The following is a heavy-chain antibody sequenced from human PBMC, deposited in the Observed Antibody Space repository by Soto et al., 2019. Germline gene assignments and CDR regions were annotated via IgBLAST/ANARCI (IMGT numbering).Heavy chain of an antibody. CDR2: IYYSGST. Sequence: SETLSLTCTVSGGSVSSGSYYWSWIRQPPGKGLEWIGYIYYSGSTNYNPSLKSRVTISVDTSKNQFSLKLSSVTAADTAVYYCARVYDFWSGGYFDYWGQGTLVTVSS. CDR3: ARVYDFWSGGYFDY. CDR1: GGSVSSGSYY. J-gene: IGHJ4*02. V-gene: IGHV4-61*01. D-gene: IGHD3-3*01.